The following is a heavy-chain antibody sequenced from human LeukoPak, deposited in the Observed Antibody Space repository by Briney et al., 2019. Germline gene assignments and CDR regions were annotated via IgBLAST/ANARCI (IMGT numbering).Heavy chain of an antibody. Sequence: GGSLRLSCAASGFTFGNYAMSWVRQIPGRGPQWVSAISPSGGHTYYADSVKGRFTISRDNSKNTLYLQMNSLRAEDTALYYCAKATLSATTVTTYFDYWGQGTLVTVSS. J-gene: IGHJ4*02. CDR1: GFTFGNYA. CDR3: AKATLSATTVTTYFDY. CDR2: ISPSGGHT. V-gene: IGHV3-23*01. D-gene: IGHD4-17*01.